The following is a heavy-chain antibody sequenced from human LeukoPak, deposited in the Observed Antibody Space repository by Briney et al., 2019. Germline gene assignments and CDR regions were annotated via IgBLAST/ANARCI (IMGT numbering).Heavy chain of an antibody. J-gene: IGHJ4*02. D-gene: IGHD6-19*01. CDR1: GGSFSGYY. Sequence: PSETLSLTCAVYGGSFSGYYWSWIRQPPGKGLEWIGEINHSGSTNYNPPPKSQVTISVDTSKNQFSLKLSSVTAADTAVYYCATYKGSGWYGLFDYWGQGTLVTVSS. CDR2: INHSGST. V-gene: IGHV4-34*01. CDR3: ATYKGSGWYGLFDY.